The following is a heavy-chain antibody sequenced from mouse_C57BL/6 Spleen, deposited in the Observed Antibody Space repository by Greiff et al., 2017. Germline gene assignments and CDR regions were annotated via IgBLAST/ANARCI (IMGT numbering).Heavy chain of an antibody. V-gene: IGHV1-69*01. CDR2: IDPSDSYT. CDR1: GYTFTSYW. D-gene: IGHD2-12*01. CDR3: ARSGYSSYAKDY. Sequence: VQLQQPGAELVMPGASVKLSCKASGYTFTSYWMHWVKQRPGQGLEWIGEIDPSDSYTNYNQKFKGKSTLTVDKSSSTAYMQLSSLTSEDSAVYYCARSGYSSYAKDYWGQGTSVTVSS. J-gene: IGHJ4*01.